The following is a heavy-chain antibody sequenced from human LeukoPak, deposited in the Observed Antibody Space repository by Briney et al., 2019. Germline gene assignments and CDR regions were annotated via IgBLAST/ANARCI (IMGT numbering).Heavy chain of an antibody. CDR1: GGSISSGTYY. D-gene: IGHD3-3*01. J-gene: IGHJ6*03. V-gene: IGHV4-61*02. CDR2: FYTSGST. CDR3: ASERHYDFWSGYYARDYYYMDV. Sequence: SETLSLTCTVSGGSISSGTYYWSWIRQPAGKGLEWIGRFYTSGSTNYNPSLKSRVTISVDTSKNQFSLKLSSVTAADTAVYYCASERHYDFWSGYYARDYYYMDVWGKGTTVTVSS.